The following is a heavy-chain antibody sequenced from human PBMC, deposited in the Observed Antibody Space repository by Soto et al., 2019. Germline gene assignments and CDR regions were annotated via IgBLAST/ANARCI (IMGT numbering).Heavy chain of an antibody. CDR1: GFSLRNYG. CDR2: ISYDGSDI. CDR3: ATDMSGKVEGSYFDY. V-gene: IGHV3-30*03. J-gene: IGHJ4*02. D-gene: IGHD3-10*01. Sequence: QVQLVESGGGVVQPGRSLRLSCEVSGFSLRNYGMHWARQPPGKGLEWVAIISYDGSDIYYGDSVKGRFIISRDNSKNTLYLQMNSLRAEDTAVYYCATDMSGKVEGSYFDYWGQGTLVTVSS.